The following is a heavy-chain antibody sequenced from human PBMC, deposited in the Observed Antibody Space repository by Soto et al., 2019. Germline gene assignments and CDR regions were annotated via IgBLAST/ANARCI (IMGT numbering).Heavy chain of an antibody. CDR1: RFTFSDYY. J-gene: IGHJ6*02. Sequence: QVQLVESGGGLVKPGGSLRLSCAASRFTFSDYYMSWIRQAPGKGLEWVSYISSSGSTIYYADSVKGRFTISRDNAKNSLYLQMNSLRAEDTAVYYCARKHRLQRYYYYGMDVWGQGTTVTVSS. CDR2: ISSSGSTI. D-gene: IGHD5-18*01. V-gene: IGHV3-11*01. CDR3: ARKHRLQRYYYYGMDV.